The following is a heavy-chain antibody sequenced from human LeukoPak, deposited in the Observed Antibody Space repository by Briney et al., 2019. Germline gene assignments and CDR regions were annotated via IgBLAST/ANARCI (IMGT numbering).Heavy chain of an antibody. Sequence: GGSLRLSCVASGLPIADFAMHWVRQAPGKGLEWVSLINSVGFSTFYADSVKGRFSISRDNSKNSLYLEMNSLRTEDAAMYYCAKESGKFDYWGQGTLVAVSS. V-gene: IGHV3-43*02. CDR2: INSVGFST. CDR3: AKESGKFDY. CDR1: GLPIADFA. J-gene: IGHJ4*02.